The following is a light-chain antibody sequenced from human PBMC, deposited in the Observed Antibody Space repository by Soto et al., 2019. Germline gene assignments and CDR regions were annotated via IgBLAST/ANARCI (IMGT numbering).Light chain of an antibody. CDR2: EVN. Sequence: QSVLTQPASVSGSPGQSITISCTGTSSDFGNYNLVSWYQQHPGKVPKLILFEVNKRPSGVSGRFSGSKSGNTASLTISGLQADDEADYSCCSFTSSNTHVFGTRTKVTV. CDR3: CSFTSSNTHV. J-gene: IGLJ1*01. CDR1: SSDFGNYNL. V-gene: IGLV2-23*02.